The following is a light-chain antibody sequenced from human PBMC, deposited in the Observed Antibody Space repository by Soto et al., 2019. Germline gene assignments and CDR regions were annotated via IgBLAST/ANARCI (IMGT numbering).Light chain of an antibody. CDR2: AAS. CDR3: QQYGLPLT. CDR1: QSVSSSY. V-gene: IGKV3-20*01. J-gene: IGKJ4*01. Sequence: EIVLTQSPGTLSLSPGERATLSCRASQSVSSSYLAWYQQKPGQAPRLLIYAASSRATGIPDRCSGSGSETDFTLTIRRLEPEDVAEYYRQQYGLPLTFGGGTKVEIK.